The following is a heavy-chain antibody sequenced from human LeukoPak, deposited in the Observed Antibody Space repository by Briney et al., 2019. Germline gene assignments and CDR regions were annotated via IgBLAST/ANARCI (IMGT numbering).Heavy chain of an antibody. CDR3: ARGWLVRPFDY. Sequence: PGGSLRLSCAASGFTFSSYGMHWVRQAPGKGLEWVAVIWYDGSNKYYADSVKGRFTISRDNAKNSLYLQMNSLRAEDTAVYYCARGWLVRPFDYWGQGTLVTVSS. CDR1: GFTFSSYG. CDR2: IWYDGSNK. J-gene: IGHJ4*02. V-gene: IGHV3-33*01. D-gene: IGHD6-19*01.